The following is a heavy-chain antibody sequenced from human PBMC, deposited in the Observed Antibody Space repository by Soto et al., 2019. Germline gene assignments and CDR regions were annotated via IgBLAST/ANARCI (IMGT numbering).Heavy chain of an antibody. CDR3: AKEVEDGYNFAAFDI. CDR2: ITRSSDSI. V-gene: IGHV3-21*04. D-gene: IGHD5-12*01. CDR1: GFTFSSYS. J-gene: IGHJ3*02. Sequence: GGSLRLSCTVSGFTFSSYSMDWVRQAPGKGLEWVSSITRSSDSIYYADSVKGRFTISRDNSKNTLYLQMNSLRAEDTAVYYCAKEVEDGYNFAAFDIWGQGTMVTVSS.